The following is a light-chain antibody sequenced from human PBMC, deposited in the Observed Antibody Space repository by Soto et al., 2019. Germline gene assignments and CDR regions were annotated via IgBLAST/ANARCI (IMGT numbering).Light chain of an antibody. CDR2: WAS. J-gene: IGKJ4*01. Sequence: DIVITQSPKSLAVSLFESATINCKSSQSVLHSSNNKNYLTWYQQKPGQPPKLLIYWASTRESGVPDRFSGSGSGTDFTLTISSLQAEDVAVYYCQQSYTTPVTFGGGTKVDIK. CDR3: QQSYTTPVT. V-gene: IGKV4-1*01. CDR1: QSVLHSSNNKNY.